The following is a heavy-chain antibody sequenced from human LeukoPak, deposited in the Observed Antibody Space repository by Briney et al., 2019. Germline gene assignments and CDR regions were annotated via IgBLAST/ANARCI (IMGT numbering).Heavy chain of an antibody. D-gene: IGHD5-18*01. J-gene: IGHJ4*02. Sequence: GGSLRLSCAASGFTFSSYGMHWVRQAPGKGLEWVAVIWYDGSNKYYADSVKGRFTISRDNSKNTLYLQMNSLRAEDTAVYYCTRDWDTPMGGGFYFECWDQGALVTVSS. V-gene: IGHV3-33*01. CDR2: IWYDGSNK. CDR3: TRDWDTPMGGGFYFEC. CDR1: GFTFSSYG.